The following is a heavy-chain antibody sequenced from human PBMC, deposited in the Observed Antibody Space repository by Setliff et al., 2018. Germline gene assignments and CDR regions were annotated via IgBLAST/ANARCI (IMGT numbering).Heavy chain of an antibody. D-gene: IGHD6-25*01. V-gene: IGHV1-46*01. Sequence: ASVKVSCKKSGYSFTSHYMHWVRQAPGQGLEWMGIINPGGPTSSPTQMFQGRVTMTRDTSTSTVYMELNSLTSDDTAVYYCARAGLAAAGRKGVFDHWGQGTLVTVSS. CDR1: GYSFTSHY. J-gene: IGHJ4*02. CDR3: ARAGLAAAGRKGVFDH. CDR2: INPGGPTS.